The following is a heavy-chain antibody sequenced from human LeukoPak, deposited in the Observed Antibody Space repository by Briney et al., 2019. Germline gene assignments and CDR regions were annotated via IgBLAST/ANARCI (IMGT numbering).Heavy chain of an antibody. CDR2: IYYSGST. D-gene: IGHD6-19*01. J-gene: IGHJ1*01. Sequence: SQTLSLTCTVSGGSISSGDYYWSWIRQPPGKGLEWIGYIYYSGSTYYNPSLKSRVTISVDTSKNQFSLKLSSVTAADTAVYYCARTAVADEYFQHWGQGTLVTVSS. CDR3: ARTAVADEYFQH. V-gene: IGHV4-30-4*01. CDR1: GGSISSGDYY.